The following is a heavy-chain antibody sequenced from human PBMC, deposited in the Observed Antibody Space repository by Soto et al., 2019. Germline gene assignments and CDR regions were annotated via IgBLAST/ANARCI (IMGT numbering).Heavy chain of an antibody. CDR3: ANYAPKYYSDSNGAAFDI. D-gene: IGHD3-22*01. CDR2: ISGSGGST. CDR1: GFTFSSYA. Sequence: GGSLRLSWAASGFTFSSYAMRWVRQAPGKGLEWVSAISGSGGSTYYADSVKGRFTISRDNSKNTLYLRMNSLRAEDTAVYYCANYAPKYYSDSNGAAFDIWGQGTMVTVSS. J-gene: IGHJ3*02. V-gene: IGHV3-23*01.